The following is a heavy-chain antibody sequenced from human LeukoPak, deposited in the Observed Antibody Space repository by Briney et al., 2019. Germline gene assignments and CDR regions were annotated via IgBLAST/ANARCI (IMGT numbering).Heavy chain of an antibody. V-gene: IGHV4-39*01. D-gene: IGHD6-6*01. CDR3: ARHALAAKGAFDI. CDR2: IYYSGST. CDR1: GGSISSSSYY. J-gene: IGHJ3*02. Sequence: SETLSLTCTVSGGSISSSSYYWGWIRQPPGKGLEWIGSIYYSGSTYYNPSLKSRVTISVDTSKNQFSLKLSSVTAADTAVYYCARHALAAKGAFDIWGQGTMVTVSS.